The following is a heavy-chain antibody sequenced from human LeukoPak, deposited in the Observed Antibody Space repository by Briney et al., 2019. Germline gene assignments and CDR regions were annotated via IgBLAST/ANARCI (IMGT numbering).Heavy chain of an antibody. CDR1: GFTFSNYW. Sequence: PGGSLRLSCAASGFTFSNYWMSWVRQAPGKGLEWVANIEQDGSGRYYVDSVKGRFTISRDNAKNSLYLQMNSLRAEDTAVYYCARRLSTTVTTFDYWGQGTLVTVSS. CDR2: IEQDGSGR. D-gene: IGHD4-11*01. CDR3: ARRLSTTVTTFDY. J-gene: IGHJ4*02. V-gene: IGHV3-7*01.